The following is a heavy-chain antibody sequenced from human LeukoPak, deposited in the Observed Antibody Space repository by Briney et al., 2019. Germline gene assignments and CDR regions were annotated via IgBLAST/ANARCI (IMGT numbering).Heavy chain of an antibody. D-gene: IGHD2-15*01. CDR2: ISAYNGNT. V-gene: IGHV1-18*01. Sequence: ASVKVSCKASGYTFTSYGISWVRQAPGQGLEWMGWISAYNGNTNYAQKLQARVTMTTDTSTSTAYMELRSLRSDDTAVYYCARDAYGEYCSGGNCYSWVDYWGQGTLVTVSS. CDR1: GYTFTSYG. J-gene: IGHJ4*02. CDR3: ARDAYGEYCSGGNCYSWVDY.